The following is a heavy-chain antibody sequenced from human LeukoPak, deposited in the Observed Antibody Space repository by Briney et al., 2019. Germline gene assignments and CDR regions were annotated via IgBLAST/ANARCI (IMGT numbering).Heavy chain of an antibody. CDR2: MNPNSGNT. CDR1: RYTFTSYD. D-gene: IGHD3-3*01. Sequence: ASVKISCKASRYTFTSYDINWVRHATGQGLEWMGWMNPNSGNTGYAQKFQGRVTITRNTSISTAYMELSSLRSEDTAVYYCARGSILEWSNPYAFDIWGQGTMVTVSS. CDR3: ARGSILEWSNPYAFDI. V-gene: IGHV1-8*03. J-gene: IGHJ3*02.